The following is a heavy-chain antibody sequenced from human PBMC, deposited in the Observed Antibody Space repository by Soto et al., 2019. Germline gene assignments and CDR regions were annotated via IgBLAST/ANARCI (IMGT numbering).Heavy chain of an antibody. CDR1: GFTFSSYW. CDR3: ARSYYDFWGGPLDY. CDR2: IKQDGSEK. V-gene: IGHV3-7*05. D-gene: IGHD3-3*01. J-gene: IGHJ4*02. Sequence: GGSLRLSCAASGFTFSSYWMSWVRQAPGKGLEWVANIKQDGSEKYYVDSVKGRFTISRDNAKNSLYLQMNSLRAEDTAVYYCARSYYDFWGGPLDYWGQGTLVTVSS.